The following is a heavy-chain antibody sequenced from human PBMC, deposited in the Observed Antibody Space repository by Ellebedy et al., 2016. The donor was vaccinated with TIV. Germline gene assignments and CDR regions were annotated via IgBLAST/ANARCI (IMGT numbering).Heavy chain of an antibody. D-gene: IGHD4-17*01. CDR3: ARVYGDYSGPYYFDY. CDR2: INHSGST. V-gene: IGHV4-34*01. Sequence: ESLKISCAASGFTFSSYAMSWVRQPPGKGLEWIGEINHSGSTNYNPSLKSRVTISVDTSKNQFSLKLSSVTAADTAVYYCARVYGDYSGPYYFDYWGQGTLVTVSS. CDR1: GFTFSSYA. J-gene: IGHJ4*02.